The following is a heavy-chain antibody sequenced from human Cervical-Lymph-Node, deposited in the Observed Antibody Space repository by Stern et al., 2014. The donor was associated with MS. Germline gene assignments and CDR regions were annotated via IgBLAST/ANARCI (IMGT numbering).Heavy chain of an antibody. Sequence: QVQLVQSGAEVKKPGSSVKVSCKASGGTFSGYAINWVRQAPGQGLEWMGGVIPIFQSANYAPKYQGRDTITADAPPRTAPNGLSSLRSEDTAVYYCARPNMIGAFYFDSWGQGTLVTVSS. CDR3: ARPNMIGAFYFDS. V-gene: IGHV1-69*01. D-gene: IGHD3-22*01. J-gene: IGHJ4*02. CDR2: VIPIFQSA. CDR1: GGTFSGYA.